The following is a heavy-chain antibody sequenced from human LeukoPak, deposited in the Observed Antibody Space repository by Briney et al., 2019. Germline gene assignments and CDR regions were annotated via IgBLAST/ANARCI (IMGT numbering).Heavy chain of an antibody. CDR2: ITGSGDTT. CDR3: AKWGDYDILTCYYVSDF. D-gene: IGHD3-9*01. V-gene: IGHV3-23*01. CDR1: GFIFRNYA. J-gene: IGHJ4*02. Sequence: GGSLRLSCAASGFIFRNYAMSWVRQAPGKGLEWVSAITGSGDTTYYADSVEGRFTISRDNSKNTLYVEMNTRIAKDTAVYYCAKWGDYDILTCYYVSDFWGQGTQVTVSS.